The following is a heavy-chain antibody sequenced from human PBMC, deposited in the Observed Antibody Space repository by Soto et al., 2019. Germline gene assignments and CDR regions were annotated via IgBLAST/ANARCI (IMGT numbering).Heavy chain of an antibody. CDR3: ASPYGSGSEGRYYYYYGMDV. D-gene: IGHD3-10*01. J-gene: IGHJ6*02. V-gene: IGHV1-3*01. CDR2: INAGNGNT. Sequence: ASVKVSCKASGYTFTSYAMHWVRQAPGQRLEWMGWINAGNGNTKYSQKFQGRVTITRDTSVSTAYMELSSLRSEDTAVYYCASPYGSGSEGRYYYYYGMDVWGQGTTVTVSS. CDR1: GYTFTSYA.